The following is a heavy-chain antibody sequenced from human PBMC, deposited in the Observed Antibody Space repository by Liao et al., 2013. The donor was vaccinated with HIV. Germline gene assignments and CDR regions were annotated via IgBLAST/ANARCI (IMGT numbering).Heavy chain of an antibody. Sequence: QVQLQESGPGLVKPSETLSLTCTVSGGSISNYYWSWIRQPAGKGLEWIGRIYYTGSTNYNPSLKSRVTISVDTSKNQFSLKLSSVTAADTVVYYCARDRGYCSGGSCYSWFDPWGQGTLVTVSS. CDR2: IYYTGST. J-gene: IGHJ5*02. D-gene: IGHD2-15*01. CDR1: GGSISNYY. CDR3: ARDRGYCSGGSCYSWFDP. V-gene: IGHV4-4*07.